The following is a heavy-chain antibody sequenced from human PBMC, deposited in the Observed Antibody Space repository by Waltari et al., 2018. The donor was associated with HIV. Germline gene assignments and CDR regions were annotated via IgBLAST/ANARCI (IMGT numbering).Heavy chain of an antibody. CDR2: IDPTGGGT. CDR3: ARGGGYCSSTSCYRFDP. D-gene: IGHD2-2*01. J-gene: IGHJ5*02. Sequence: QVQLVQSGAEVKKPGASVKVSCKASGYTFTGYYMYWERQAPGQGLEWMGGIDPTGGGTNCAQKLQGRVTSTRDTSISPAYMELSRLRSDDTAVYYCARGGGYCSSTSCYRFDPWGQGTLVTVSS. V-gene: IGHV1-2*01. CDR1: GYTFTGYY.